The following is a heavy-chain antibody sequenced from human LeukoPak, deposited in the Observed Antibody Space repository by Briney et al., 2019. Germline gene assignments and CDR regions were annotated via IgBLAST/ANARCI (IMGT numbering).Heavy chain of an antibody. CDR2: ISSSGSTI. J-gene: IGHJ6*03. CDR3: AKDFMHYGSGRPYYMDV. Sequence: GGSLRLSCAASGFTFSNYEMNWVRQAPGKGLEWISYISSSGSTISYADSVKGRFTISRDNSKNTVFLQMNSLRIEDTAMYYCAKDFMHYGSGRPYYMDVWGEGTTVIISS. V-gene: IGHV3-48*03. D-gene: IGHD3-10*01. CDR1: GFTFSNYE.